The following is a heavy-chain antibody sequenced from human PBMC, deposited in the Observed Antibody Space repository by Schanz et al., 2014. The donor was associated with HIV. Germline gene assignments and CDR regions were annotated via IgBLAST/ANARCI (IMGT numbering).Heavy chain of an antibody. Sequence: QVQLVESGGGVVQPGRSLRLSCAASGFTFSSYGMHWVRQAPGKGLEWVAVVSYDGSNEYYADSVKGRFTISRDNSKNTLYLQMNSLRPEDTAVYYCAKDQGYDFWSGYYNYYYMDVWGQGTTVTVSS. CDR1: GFTFSSYG. V-gene: IGHV3-30*18. D-gene: IGHD3-3*01. CDR2: VSYDGSNE. CDR3: AKDQGYDFWSGYYNYYYMDV. J-gene: IGHJ6*02.